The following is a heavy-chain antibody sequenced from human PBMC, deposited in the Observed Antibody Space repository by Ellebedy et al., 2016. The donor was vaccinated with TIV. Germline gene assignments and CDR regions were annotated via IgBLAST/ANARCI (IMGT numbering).Heavy chain of an antibody. CDR3: AKDHAGGVDY. V-gene: IGHV3-30*18. J-gene: IGHJ4*02. D-gene: IGHD6-25*01. Sequence: GGSLRLXCAASGFTFSSYGMHWVRQAPGKGLEWVAVISYDGSNKYYADSVKGRFTISRDNSKNTLYLQMNSLRAEDTAVYYCAKDHAGGVDYWGQGTLVTVSS. CDR1: GFTFSSYG. CDR2: ISYDGSNK.